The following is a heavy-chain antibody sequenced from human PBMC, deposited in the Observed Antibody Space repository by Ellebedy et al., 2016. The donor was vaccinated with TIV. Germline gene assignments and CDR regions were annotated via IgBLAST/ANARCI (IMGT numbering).Heavy chain of an antibody. Sequence: GESLKISCAASGFTFSDYTMNWVRQAPGKGLEWVSYISTSSTTIYYADSVKGRFTISRDDAKNSLYLQMNSLRAEDTAVYYCAKRVTMVREVITYYHYAMDVWGQGTTVTVSS. V-gene: IGHV3-48*01. J-gene: IGHJ6*02. D-gene: IGHD3-10*01. CDR2: ISTSSTTI. CDR1: GFTFSDYT. CDR3: AKRVTMVREVITYYHYAMDV.